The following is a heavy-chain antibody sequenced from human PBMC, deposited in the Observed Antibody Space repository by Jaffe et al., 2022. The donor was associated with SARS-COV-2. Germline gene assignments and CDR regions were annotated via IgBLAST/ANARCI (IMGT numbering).Heavy chain of an antibody. Sequence: QVQLQQWGAGLLKPSETLSLTCAVYGGSFSGYYWSWIRQPPGKGLEWIGEINHSGSTNYNPSLKSRVTISVDTSKNQFSLKLSSVTAADTAVYYCARLRLLWFGELFGFDYWGQGTLVTVSS. J-gene: IGHJ4*02. CDR3: ARLRLLWFGELFGFDY. CDR2: INHSGST. V-gene: IGHV4-34*01. D-gene: IGHD3-10*01. CDR1: GGSFSGYY.